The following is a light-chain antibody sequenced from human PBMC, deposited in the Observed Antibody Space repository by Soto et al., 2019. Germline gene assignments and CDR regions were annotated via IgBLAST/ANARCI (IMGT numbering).Light chain of an antibody. Sequence: EIVLTQSPGTLSLSPGGRVTLSCRASQSVSRGYLAWYQQKPGQAPRLLIHGAISRATGIPDRFSGSGSGTDCTLTISRLEPEDFAMYFCQQYGSSPITFCQGARLEFK. CDR1: QSVSRGY. J-gene: IGKJ5*01. CDR3: QQYGSSPIT. V-gene: IGKV3-20*01. CDR2: GAI.